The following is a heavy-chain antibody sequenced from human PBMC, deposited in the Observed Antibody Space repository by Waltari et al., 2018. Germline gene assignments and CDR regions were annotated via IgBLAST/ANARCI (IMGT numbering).Heavy chain of an antibody. D-gene: IGHD5-12*01. V-gene: IGHV4-39*02. Sequence: QLQLQESGPGLGQPSETLSLTCIVSGGSITSNRHHWAWIRQPPGQGREWIGTMSYNGATYSSPSLKSRVTVSRDTSKNHLSLKLGSVTAADTAVYYCATYIGASIGTAAFDVWGQGTMVTVSS. CDR3: ATYIGASIGTAAFDV. J-gene: IGHJ3*01. CDR2: MSYNGAT. CDR1: GGSITSNRHH.